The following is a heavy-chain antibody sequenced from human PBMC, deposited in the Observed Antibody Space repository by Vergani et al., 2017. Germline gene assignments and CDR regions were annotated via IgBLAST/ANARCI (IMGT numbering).Heavy chain of an antibody. CDR3: AGDTHSWQRADR. CDR2: LSTTGGA. J-gene: IGHJ5*02. Sequence: QAQLQESGPGLVKPSETLSLTCQVFGVSVTDYNCNWIRQAPGKGLEWIGSLSTTGGATHAGHNPSLKSRVSISVDTSKSQFSLRLTSVTAADSAVYYCAGDTHSWQRADRWGQGLLVSVSS. D-gene: IGHD6-13*01. CDR1: GVSVTDYN. V-gene: IGHV4-59*02.